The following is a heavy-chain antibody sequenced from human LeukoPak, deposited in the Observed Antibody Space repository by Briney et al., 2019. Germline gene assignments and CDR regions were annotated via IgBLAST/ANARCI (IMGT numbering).Heavy chain of an antibody. CDR1: GYSFTTSW. Sequence: GESLEISYQGSGYSFTTSWIGWVRQMPEKGLEWMGIIYPGDSDTRYSPSFQGQVTISADKSISTAYLQWSSLKASDTAMYYCAASPDYLGAFDIWGQGTMVTVSS. V-gene: IGHV5-51*01. CDR3: AASPDYLGAFDI. J-gene: IGHJ3*02. D-gene: IGHD4/OR15-4a*01. CDR2: IYPGDSDT.